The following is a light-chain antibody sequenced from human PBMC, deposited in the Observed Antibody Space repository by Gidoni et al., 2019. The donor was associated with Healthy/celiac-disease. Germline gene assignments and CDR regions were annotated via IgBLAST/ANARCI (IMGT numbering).Light chain of an antibody. V-gene: IGLV7-46*01. CDR2: DTS. J-gene: IGLJ3*02. Sequence: QAVVTQEPSLTVSPGGTVNLTCGSSTGAVTSGHYPYWFQQKPGQAPRTLIYDTSNKHSWTPARFSGSLLGGKAALTLSGAQPEDEAEYYCLLSYSGAHWVFGGGTKLTVL. CDR3: LLSYSGAHWV. CDR1: TGAVTSGHY.